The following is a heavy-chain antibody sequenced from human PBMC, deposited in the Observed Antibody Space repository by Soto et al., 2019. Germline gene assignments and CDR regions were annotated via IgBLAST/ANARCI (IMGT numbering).Heavy chain of an antibody. J-gene: IGHJ3*02. CDR1: GGSITNDGYY. D-gene: IGHD2-2*01. V-gene: IGHV4-31*03. CDR3: ARPAQPNLDAFDI. CDR2: IYFNWVT. Sequence: QVQLQESGPGLVKPSQTLSLTCTVSGGSITNDGYYWTWIRQHPGKGLEWIGYIYFNWVTYYNPSLTSRVTISVDRSKNQFYVNLTSVTAADTAVYYCARPAQPNLDAFDIWGQGTMVTVSS.